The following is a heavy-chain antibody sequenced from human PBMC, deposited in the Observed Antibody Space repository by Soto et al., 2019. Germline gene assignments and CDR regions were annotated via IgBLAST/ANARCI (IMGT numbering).Heavy chain of an antibody. Sequence: SVKVSCKASGYTFTSYAMHWVRQAPGQRLEWMGGIIPMFGTANYAQRFQDRVTITTDESTNTVYMELSSLRSEDTAVYFCASGIQLWLRRINNGYSGWGQGTLVTVSS. J-gene: IGHJ4*02. CDR3: ASGIQLWLRRINNGYSG. D-gene: IGHD5-18*01. CDR1: GYTFTSYA. V-gene: IGHV1-69*05. CDR2: IIPMFGTA.